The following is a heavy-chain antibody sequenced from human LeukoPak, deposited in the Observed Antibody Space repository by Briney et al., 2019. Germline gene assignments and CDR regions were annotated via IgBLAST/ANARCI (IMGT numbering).Heavy chain of an antibody. J-gene: IGHJ4*02. CDR1: GFTFSDYY. CDR3: ARDGVTSSVDH. CDR2: IKEDGSRK. Sequence: GGSLRLSCAASGFTFSDYYMSWIRLAPGKGLEWVANIKEDGSRKYYVDSVKGRFTISRDNAKKSLFLQMNSLRAEDMAVYYCARDGVTSSVDHWGQGTLVTVSS. D-gene: IGHD2-21*02. V-gene: IGHV3-7*01.